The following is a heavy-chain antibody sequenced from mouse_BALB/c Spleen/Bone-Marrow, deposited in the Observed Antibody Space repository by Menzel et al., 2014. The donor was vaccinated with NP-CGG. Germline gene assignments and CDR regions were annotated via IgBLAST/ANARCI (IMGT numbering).Heavy chain of an antibody. J-gene: IGHJ3*01. CDR1: GYTFSSYW. CDR3: TRQGFAC. Sequence: QVQLKQSGPELMEPGASVKISCKATGYTFSSYWIEWVKQRPGHGLEWIGEILPGSGNTHYNEKFKGEATFTADTSSNTAYMQLSSLTSEDSAVYYCTRQGFACWGQGTLVTVSA. V-gene: IGHV1-9*01. CDR2: ILPGSGNT.